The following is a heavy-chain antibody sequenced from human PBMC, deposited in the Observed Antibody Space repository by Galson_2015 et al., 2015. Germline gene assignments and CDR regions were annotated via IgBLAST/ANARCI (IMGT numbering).Heavy chain of an antibody. CDR2: ISYDGSNK. CDR1: GFTFSSYG. J-gene: IGHJ4*02. V-gene: IGHV3-30*03. CDR3: ARVSSAGIGRKPLDY. D-gene: IGHD6-13*01. Sequence: SLRLSCAASGFTFSSYGMHWVRQAPGKGLEWVAVISYDGSNKYYADSVKGRFTISRDNSKNTLYLQMNSLRAEDTAVYYCARVSSAGIGRKPLDYWGQGTLVTVSS.